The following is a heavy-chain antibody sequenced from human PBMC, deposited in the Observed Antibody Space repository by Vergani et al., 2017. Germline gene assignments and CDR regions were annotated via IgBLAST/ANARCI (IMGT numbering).Heavy chain of an antibody. CDR3: ARRSGGYYSGGKVHPLRTAFDV. J-gene: IGHJ3*01. V-gene: IGHV4-61*02. Sequence: QVQLQASGPGRVKPSQTLSLTCTMSGGSISAGYYFWSWIRQPAGKGLEWLGLISASGNASHSPSLKTRVSMSVDTSKNQFSLTWTSVTAADTAIYFCARRSGGYYSGGKVHPLRTAFDVWGHGTVVTVSS. CDR1: GGSISAGYYF. CDR2: ISASGNA. D-gene: IGHD2-15*01.